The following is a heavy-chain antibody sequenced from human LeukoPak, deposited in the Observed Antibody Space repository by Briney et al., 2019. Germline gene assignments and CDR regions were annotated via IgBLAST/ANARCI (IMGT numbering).Heavy chain of an antibody. D-gene: IGHD3-22*01. J-gene: IGHJ4*02. CDR3: TKPSNSYYYDTSGYYFDS. CDR1: GLTFDDYA. Sequence: GGSLRLSCVGSGLTFDDYAMHWVRQAPGKGLEWVSGVNWNSGSTDYADSVKGRFTISRDNAKNSLYLQMNSLKTEDMALYYCTKPSNSYYYDTSGYYFDSWGQGTLVTVSS. V-gene: IGHV3-9*03. CDR2: VNWNSGST.